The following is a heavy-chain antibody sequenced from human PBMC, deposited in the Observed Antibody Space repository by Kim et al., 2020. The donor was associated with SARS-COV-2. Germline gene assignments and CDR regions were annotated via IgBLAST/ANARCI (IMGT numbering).Heavy chain of an antibody. D-gene: IGHD3-3*01. V-gene: IGHV4-4*02. CDR3: ARDIGGVTIFGVVIYGMDV. Sequence: SETLSLTCAVSGGSISSSNWWSWVRQPPGKGLEWIGDIYHSGSTNYNPSLKSRVTISVDKSKNHFYLKLSSVTAADTAVYYCARDIGGVTIFGVVIYGMDVWGQGNTVTVSS. J-gene: IGHJ6*02. CDR1: GGSISSSNW. CDR2: IYHSGST.